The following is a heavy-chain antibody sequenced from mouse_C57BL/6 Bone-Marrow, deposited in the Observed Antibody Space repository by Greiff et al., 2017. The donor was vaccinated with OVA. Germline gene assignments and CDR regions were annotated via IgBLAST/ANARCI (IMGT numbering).Heavy chain of an antibody. CDR1: GFNIKDDY. J-gene: IGHJ2*01. D-gene: IGHD1-1*01. V-gene: IGHV14-4*01. CDR3: TTRYYYGSSCLFED. CDR2: LDPENGDT. Sequence: VQLKASGAELVRPGASVKLSCTASGFNIKDDYMHWVKQRPEQGLEWIGWLDPENGDTEYASKFQGKATITADKSSNTAYLQLSSLTSEYTAVDYVTTRYYYGSSCLFEDWGEGTTLTVSS.